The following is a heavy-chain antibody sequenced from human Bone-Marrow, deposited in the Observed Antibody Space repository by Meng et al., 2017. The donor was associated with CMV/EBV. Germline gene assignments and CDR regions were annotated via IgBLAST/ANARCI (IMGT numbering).Heavy chain of an antibody. Sequence: GSLTPACAASGFTFSSYRMNWVRQAPGKGLEWVSSISSSSSYIHYADSVKGRFTISRVNSKSSLYLQMNSPRAEDTAVYYCAREGGKSGFDYWGQGTLVTVSS. CDR1: GFTFSSYR. V-gene: IGHV3-21*01. CDR2: ISSSSSYI. D-gene: IGHD4-23*01. J-gene: IGHJ4*02. CDR3: AREGGKSGFDY.